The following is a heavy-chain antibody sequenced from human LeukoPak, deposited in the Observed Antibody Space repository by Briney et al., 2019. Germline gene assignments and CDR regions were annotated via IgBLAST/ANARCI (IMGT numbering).Heavy chain of an antibody. J-gene: IGHJ3*02. V-gene: IGHV4-59*01. CDR3: ASSVVTAISGAFDI. D-gene: IGHD2-21*02. Sequence: PSETLSLTCTVSGGSISSYYWSWIRQPPGKGLEWIGYIYYSGSTNYNPSLKSRVTISVDTSKNQFSLKLSSVTAADTAVYYCASSVVTAISGAFDIWGQGTMVTVSS. CDR2: IYYSGST. CDR1: GGSISSYY.